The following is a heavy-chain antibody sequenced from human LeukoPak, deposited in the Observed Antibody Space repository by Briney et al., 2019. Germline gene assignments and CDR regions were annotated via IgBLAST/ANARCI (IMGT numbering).Heavy chain of an antibody. D-gene: IGHD6-19*01. CDR1: AYSFTSYW. CDR3: ARPYSSGRIDAFDI. CDR2: IYPGDSDT. Sequence: GECLQISCNGAAYSFTSYWIVCMRHMPRKGLECMGIIYPGDSDTRYSPSFQGQVTISADKSISTAYLQWSSLKGSDTAMYYCARPYSSGRIDAFDIWGQGTMVTVSS. V-gene: IGHV5-51*01. J-gene: IGHJ3*02.